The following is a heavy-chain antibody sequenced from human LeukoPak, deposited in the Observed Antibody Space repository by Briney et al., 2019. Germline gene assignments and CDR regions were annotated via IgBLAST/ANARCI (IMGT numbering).Heavy chain of an antibody. D-gene: IGHD6-19*01. Sequence: GGSLRLSCAASGVSFSTTWMHWVRQAPGKGLEWVSLISGDGGSTFYADSVKGRFTISRDNSKNSLYLQMNSLRSDDTALYYCARESESSGWYDYWGQGTLVTVSS. J-gene: IGHJ4*02. CDR3: ARESESSGWYDY. CDR2: ISGDGGST. V-gene: IGHV3-43*02. CDR1: GVSFSTTW.